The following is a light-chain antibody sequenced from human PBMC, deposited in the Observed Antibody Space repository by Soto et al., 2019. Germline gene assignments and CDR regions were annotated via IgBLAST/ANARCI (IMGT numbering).Light chain of an antibody. CDR3: AAWDDGRTAL. V-gene: IGLV1-47*01. CDR2: RND. CDR1: PSNIGANY. Sequence: QSVLTQAPSASAAPGQTVTIFCSGSPSNIGANYVFWYQHRPGTAPKLLIYRNDQRPSGVPARFSGSKSGTSASLAISGLQAEDEADYYCAAWDDGRTALFGGGTKLTVL. J-gene: IGLJ3*02.